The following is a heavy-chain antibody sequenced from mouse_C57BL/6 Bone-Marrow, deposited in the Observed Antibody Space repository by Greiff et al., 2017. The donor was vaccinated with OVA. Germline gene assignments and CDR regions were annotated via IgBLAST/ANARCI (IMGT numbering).Heavy chain of an antibody. J-gene: IGHJ3*01. Sequence: QVQLQQPGAELVMPGASVKLSCKASGYTFTSYWMHWVKQRPGHGLEWIGEIDPSDSYTNYNQKFKGKSTLTVDKSSSTAYMQLSSLTYEYSAVYYCARARTGSSWCAYWGQGTLVTVSA. D-gene: IGHD3-3*01. CDR2: IDPSDSYT. CDR3: ARARTGSSWCAY. CDR1: GYTFTSYW. V-gene: IGHV1-69*01.